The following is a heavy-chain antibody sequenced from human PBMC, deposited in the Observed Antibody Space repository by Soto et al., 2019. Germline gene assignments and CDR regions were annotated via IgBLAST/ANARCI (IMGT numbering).Heavy chain of an antibody. V-gene: IGHV3-73*02. CDR3: TRQDGVPAATDYYYYYGMDV. J-gene: IGHJ6*02. D-gene: IGHD2-2*01. CDR1: GFTFSGSA. CDR2: IRSKANSYAT. Sequence: EVQLVESGGGLVQPGGSLKLSCAASGFTFSGSAMHWVRQASEKGLEWVGRIRSKANSYATAYAASVKGRFTISRDDSKNTAYLQMNSLKTEDTAVYYCTRQDGVPAATDYYYYYGMDVWGQGTTVTVSS.